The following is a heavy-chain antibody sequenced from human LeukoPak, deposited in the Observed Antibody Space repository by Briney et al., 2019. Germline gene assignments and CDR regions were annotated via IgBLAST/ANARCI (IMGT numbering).Heavy chain of an antibody. CDR3: ARGRLEFKYYYYMDV. Sequence: GGSLRLSCAASGSVVSSNYMSWVRQAPGKGLEWVSVLYIGGTTGYADSVKGRFTISGDISNNTVYLQMNSLRAEDTAVYHCARGRLEFKYYYYMDVWGKGATVTVSS. J-gene: IGHJ6*03. CDR2: LYIGGTT. CDR1: GSVVSSNY. D-gene: IGHD5-24*01. V-gene: IGHV3-53*01.